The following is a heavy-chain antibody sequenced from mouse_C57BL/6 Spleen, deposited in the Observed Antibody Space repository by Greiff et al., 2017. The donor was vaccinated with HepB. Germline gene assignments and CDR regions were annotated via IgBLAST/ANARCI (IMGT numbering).Heavy chain of an antibody. J-gene: IGHJ2*01. CDR2: IDPETGGT. V-gene: IGHV1-15*01. D-gene: IGHD1-1*01. CDR1: GYTFTDYE. CDR3: TRPVVAYYFDY. Sequence: VKLVESGAELVRPGASVTLSCKASGYTFTDYEMHWVKQTPVHGLEWIGAIDPETGGTAYNQKFKGKAILTADKSSSTAYMELRSLTSEDSAVYYCTRPVVAYYFDYWGQGTTLTVSS.